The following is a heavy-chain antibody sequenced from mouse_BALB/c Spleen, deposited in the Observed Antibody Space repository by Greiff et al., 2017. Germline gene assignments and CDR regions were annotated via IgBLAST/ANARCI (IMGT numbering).Heavy chain of an antibody. CDR2: ISSGGSYT. J-gene: IGHJ4*01. CDR1: GFTFSSYA. Sequence: DVKLVESGGGLVKPGGSLKLSCAASGFTFSSYAMSWVRQSPEKRLEWVAEISSGGSYTYYPDTVTGRFTISRDNAKNTLYLEMSSLRSEDTAMYYCARDLMLTRGYAMDYWGQGTSVTVSS. CDR3: ARDLMLTRGYAMDY. D-gene: IGHD2-3*01. V-gene: IGHV5-9-4*01.